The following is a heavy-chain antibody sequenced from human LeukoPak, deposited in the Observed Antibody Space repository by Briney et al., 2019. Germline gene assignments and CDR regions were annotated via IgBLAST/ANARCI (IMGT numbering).Heavy chain of an antibody. Sequence: SGTLSLTCTVSSASISSSYWSWIRRPPGKGLEWIGYIHYTGSTNYNPSLKSRVTMSVDTSRSQFFLQLSSVTATDTAIYYCARLVGAVAAGDWGQGALVTVSS. J-gene: IGHJ4*02. CDR2: IHYTGST. CDR3: ARLVGAVAAGD. CDR1: SASISSSY. V-gene: IGHV4-59*08. D-gene: IGHD2-15*01.